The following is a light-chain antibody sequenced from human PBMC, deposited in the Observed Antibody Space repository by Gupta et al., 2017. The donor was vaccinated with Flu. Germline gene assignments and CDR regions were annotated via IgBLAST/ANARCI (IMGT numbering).Light chain of an antibody. V-gene: IGLV2-8*01. CDR2: EVN. J-gene: IGLJ2*01. CDR3: CSYGGSKF. CDR1: SSDVGGYTY. Sequence: QSALTHPPSASGSPGQSVTISCTGTSSDVGGYTYVSWYQQHPGKAPKLIIYEVNKRPSGVPDRFSGSKSGNTASLTVSGHLAENEADYYCCSYGGSKFFGGGTKLTVL.